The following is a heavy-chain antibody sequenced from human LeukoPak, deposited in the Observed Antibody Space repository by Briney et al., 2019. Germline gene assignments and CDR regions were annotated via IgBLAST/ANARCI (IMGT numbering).Heavy chain of an antibody. CDR3: ASVRGLGVITPYLDY. CDR2: ISYTGST. J-gene: IGHJ4*02. Sequence: PSETLSLTCTVSGGSISSYHWSWIRQPPGKGLEWIGCISYTGSTHYNPSLKSRVTILVDTSKNHFSLKLSSVTAADTAVYYCASVRGLGVITPYLDYWGQGTLVTVSS. V-gene: IGHV4-59*08. D-gene: IGHD3-16*02. CDR1: GGSISSYH.